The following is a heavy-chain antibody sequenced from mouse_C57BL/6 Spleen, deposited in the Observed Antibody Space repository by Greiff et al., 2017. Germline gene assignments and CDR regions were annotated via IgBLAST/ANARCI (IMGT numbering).Heavy chain of an antibody. CDR1: GYSFTGYY. J-gene: IGHJ2*01. CDR2: INPSTGGT. D-gene: IGHD1-1*01. CDR3: ARSGLRFFDY. Sequence: EVQLKESGPELVKPGASVKISCKASGYSFTGYYMNWVKQSPEKSLEWIGEINPSTGGTTYNQKFKAKATLTVDKSSSTAYMQLKSLTSDDSAVYYCARSGLRFFDYWGQGTTLTVSS. V-gene: IGHV1-42*01.